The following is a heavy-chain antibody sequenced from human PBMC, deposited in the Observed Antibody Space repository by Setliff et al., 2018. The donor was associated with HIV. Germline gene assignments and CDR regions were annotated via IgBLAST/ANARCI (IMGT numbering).Heavy chain of an antibody. V-gene: IGHV4-59*08. CDR3: ARGGSYRFWSGYRYYYYYMDL. CDR2: ISSTGSA. Sequence: PSETLSLTCTVSGDSINSHFWTWIRQSPRKGLEWIGYISSTGSAWYNPSLKSRVTMSIDTSKRPVSLSLTSVTAADTAVYYCARGGSYRFWSGYRYYYYYMDLWGKGTTVTVSS. D-gene: IGHD3-3*01. J-gene: IGHJ6*03. CDR1: GDSINSHF.